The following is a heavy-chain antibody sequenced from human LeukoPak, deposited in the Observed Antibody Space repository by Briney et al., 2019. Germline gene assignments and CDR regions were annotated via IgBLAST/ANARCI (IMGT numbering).Heavy chain of an antibody. CDR2: ISYDGSNK. V-gene: IGHV3-30*18. Sequence: GRSLRLSCAASGFTFSSYGMPWVRQAPGKGLEWVAVISYDGSNKYYADSVKGRFTISRDKSKNTLYLQMNGLRAEDTAVYYCAKDRWEDYWGQGTLVTVSS. D-gene: IGHD1-26*01. CDR1: GFTFSSYG. J-gene: IGHJ4*02. CDR3: AKDRWEDY.